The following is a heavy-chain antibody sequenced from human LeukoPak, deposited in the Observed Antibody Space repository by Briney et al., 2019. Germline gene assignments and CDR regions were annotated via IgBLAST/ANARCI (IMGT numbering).Heavy chain of an antibody. V-gene: IGHV3-7*03. CDR2: INHNGNVN. D-gene: IGHD2-15*01. J-gene: IGHJ4*02. Sequence: GGSLRLSCAASGLTFSSYWMNWARQAPGKGLEWVASINHNGNVNYYVDSVKSRFTISRDNAKNSLYLQMSNLRAEDTAVYYCARRWSRDYWGQGTLVTVSS. CDR1: GLTFSSYW. CDR3: ARRWSRDY.